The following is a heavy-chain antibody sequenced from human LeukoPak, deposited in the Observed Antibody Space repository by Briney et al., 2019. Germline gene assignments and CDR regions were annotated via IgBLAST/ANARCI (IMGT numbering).Heavy chain of an antibody. D-gene: IGHD5-18*01. J-gene: IGHJ4*02. Sequence: SETLSLTCAVYGGSFSGYYWSWIRQPPGKGLEWIGEINHSGSTNYNPSLKSRVTISVDTSKNQFSLKLSSVTAADTAVYYCARGRHADTAMVTISRRVGGFGYWGQGTLVTVSS. CDR3: ARGRHADTAMVTISRRVGGFGY. CDR2: INHSGST. CDR1: GGSFSGYY. V-gene: IGHV4-34*01.